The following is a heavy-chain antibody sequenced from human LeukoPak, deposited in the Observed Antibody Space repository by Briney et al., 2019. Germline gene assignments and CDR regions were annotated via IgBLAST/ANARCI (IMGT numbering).Heavy chain of an antibody. CDR1: GGTFSSYA. D-gene: IGHD1-26*01. CDR2: IIPIFGTA. Sequence: VASVKVSCKASGGTFSSYAISWVRQAPGQGLEWMGGIIPIFGTANYAQKFQGRVTITTGESTSTAYMGLSSLRSGDTAVYYCARAIGGSYYYFDYWGQGTLVTVSS. CDR3: ARAIGGSYYYFDY. V-gene: IGHV1-69*05. J-gene: IGHJ4*02.